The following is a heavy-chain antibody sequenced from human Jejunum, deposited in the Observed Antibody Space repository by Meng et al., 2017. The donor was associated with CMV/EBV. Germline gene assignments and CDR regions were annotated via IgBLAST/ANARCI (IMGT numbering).Heavy chain of an antibody. Sequence: VQFVHSGAEVQKPGVSVKVFCNASGYTFTSYDINWVRQGTGQGLEWMGWMNPNRGTTGYAQKFQGRVTMTRNISKSTAYMDLSSLRSEDTAVYYCATGVADFEYWGQGTLVTVSS. V-gene: IGHV1-8*01. CDR2: MNPNRGTT. CDR3: ATGVADFEY. D-gene: IGHD6-19*01. J-gene: IGHJ4*02. CDR1: GYTFTSYD.